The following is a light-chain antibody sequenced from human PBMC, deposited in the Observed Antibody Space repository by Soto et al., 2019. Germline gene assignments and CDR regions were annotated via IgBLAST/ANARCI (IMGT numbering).Light chain of an antibody. V-gene: IGKV1-9*01. Sequence: DIQLTQSPSFLSASVGDRVTITCRASQGIYNYLAWYQQKPGKAPRLLVYAAVTLQSGVPSRFSGSESGTEFTLTISSLQPEDFATYYCQQLNSYPLPFGGGTKVDIX. CDR1: QGIYNY. J-gene: IGKJ4*01. CDR3: QQLNSYPLP. CDR2: AAV.